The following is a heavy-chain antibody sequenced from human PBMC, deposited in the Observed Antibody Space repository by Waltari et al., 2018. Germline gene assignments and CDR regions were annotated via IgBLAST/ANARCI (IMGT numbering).Heavy chain of an antibody. CDR1: GFTFSSYA. D-gene: IGHD3-22*01. CDR3: AKDLGITMRAFDY. J-gene: IGHJ4*02. CDR2: ISGSGGST. Sequence: EVQLLESGGGLVQPGGSLRLSCAASGFTFSSYAMSWVRRAPGKGLGWVSAISGSGGSTYYADSVKGRFTSSRDNSKNTLYLQMNSLRAEDTAVYYCAKDLGITMRAFDYWGQGTLVTVSS. V-gene: IGHV3-23*01.